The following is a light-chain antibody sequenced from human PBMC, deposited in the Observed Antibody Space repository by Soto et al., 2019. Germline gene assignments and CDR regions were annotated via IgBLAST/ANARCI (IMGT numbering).Light chain of an antibody. CDR2: DAS. Sequence: EIVLTQSPGTLSLSPGERATLSCRASQSVSSSYLAWYQQKPGQAPRLLIYDASNRATGIPARFSGSGSGTDFTLTISRLEPEDFAVYFCQQYGSSPLTFGGGTKVDNK. J-gene: IGKJ4*01. CDR1: QSVSSSY. V-gene: IGKV3-20*01. CDR3: QQYGSSPLT.